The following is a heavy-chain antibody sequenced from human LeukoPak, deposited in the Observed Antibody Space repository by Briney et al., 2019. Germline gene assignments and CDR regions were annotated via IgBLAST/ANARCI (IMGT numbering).Heavy chain of an antibody. Sequence: ASVKVSCKASGYTFTSYGISWVRQAPGQGLEWMGWISAYNGNTNYAQKLRGRVTMTTDTSTSTAYMELRSLRSDDTAVYYCARVEYCSSTSCMGWFDPWGQGTLVTVSS. CDR3: ARVEYCSSTSCMGWFDP. CDR1: GYTFTSYG. V-gene: IGHV1-18*01. J-gene: IGHJ5*02. CDR2: ISAYNGNT. D-gene: IGHD2-2*01.